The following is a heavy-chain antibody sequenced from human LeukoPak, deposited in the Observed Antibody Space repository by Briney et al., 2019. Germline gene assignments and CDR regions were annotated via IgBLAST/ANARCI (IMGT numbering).Heavy chain of an antibody. CDR2: VSYDGSTK. CDR1: GFTFSTYG. D-gene: IGHD2-21*02. Sequence: GSSLRLSCAASGFTFSTYGMHWVRQAPGKGLEWVAVVSYDGSTKYYADSVKGRFTISRDNSKNTLYLQMNSLRAEDTAVYYCARENVVTATTDAFDIWGQGTMVTVSS. V-gene: IGHV3-30*03. J-gene: IGHJ3*02. CDR3: ARENVVTATTDAFDI.